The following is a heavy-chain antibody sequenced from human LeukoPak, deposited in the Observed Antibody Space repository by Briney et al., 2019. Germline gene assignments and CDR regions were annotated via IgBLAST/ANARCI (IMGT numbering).Heavy chain of an antibody. CDR3: ATRGYSYGPGIDY. D-gene: IGHD5-18*01. Sequence: SVKVSCKASGYTFTSYGISWVRQAPGQGLEWMGGIIPIFGTANYAQKFQGRVTITAGESTSTAYMELSSLRSEDTAVYYCATRGYSYGPGIDYWGQGTLVTVSS. CDR1: GYTFTSYG. CDR2: IIPIFGTA. V-gene: IGHV1-69*13. J-gene: IGHJ4*02.